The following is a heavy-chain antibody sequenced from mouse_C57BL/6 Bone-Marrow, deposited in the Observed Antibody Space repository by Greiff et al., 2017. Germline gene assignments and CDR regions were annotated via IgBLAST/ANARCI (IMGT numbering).Heavy chain of an antibody. D-gene: IGHD2-3*01. CDR1: GYTFTDYY. V-gene: IGHV1-76*01. CDR2: IYPGSGNT. Sequence: QVQLQQYGAELVRPGASVKLSCKASGYTFTDYYINWVKQRPGQGLEWIARIYPGSGNTYYNEKFKGKATLTAEKSSSTAYMQLSSLTSEDSAVYFCARWGWLLRYFDVWGTGTTVTVSS. CDR3: ARWGWLLRYFDV. J-gene: IGHJ1*03.